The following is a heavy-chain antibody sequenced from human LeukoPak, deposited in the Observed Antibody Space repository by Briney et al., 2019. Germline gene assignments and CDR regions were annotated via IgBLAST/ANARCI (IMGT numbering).Heavy chain of an antibody. Sequence: PGGSPRLSCAGSGFIFKDYVIHWARQAPGKGLEWVAVISSDSNTRIYANSVEGRFTISRDNSKNTVYLQLSGLRVEDTAVYYCVREGYYDTGGPFSGYFDFWSQGDLVTVSS. CDR2: ISSDSNTR. CDR1: GFIFKDYV. CDR3: VREGYYDTGGPFSGYFDF. D-gene: IGHD3-22*01. V-gene: IGHV3-30*04. J-gene: IGHJ4*02.